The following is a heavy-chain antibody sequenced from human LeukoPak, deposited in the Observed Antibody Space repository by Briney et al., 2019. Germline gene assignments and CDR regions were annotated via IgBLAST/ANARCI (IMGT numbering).Heavy chain of an antibody. CDR3: VKEYYSSGWYKVEGHFDY. Sequence: GGSLRLSCSASGFTFSNYAMHWVRQAPGKGLEYVSAISSNGGSTYYADSVKGRFTISRDNSKNTLYLQMSSLRAEDTAVYYCVKEYYSSGWYKVEGHFDYWGQGTLVTVSS. D-gene: IGHD6-19*01. V-gene: IGHV3-64D*06. CDR2: ISSNGGST. J-gene: IGHJ4*02. CDR1: GFTFSNYA.